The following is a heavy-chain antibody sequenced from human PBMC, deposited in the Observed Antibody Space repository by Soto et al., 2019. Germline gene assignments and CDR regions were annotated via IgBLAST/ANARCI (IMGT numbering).Heavy chain of an antibody. CDR3: VRHEAVPKLQGGMGV. CDR2: IYYAGNT. V-gene: IGHV4-59*02. Sequence: QMQLQESGPGLVKPSETLSLTCTVSGGSVTGYYWSWIRQAPGRGLEWIGYIYYAGNTLYTPSLGSRVTSSVDTSKNQFSLKLRSVTAADTAVYFGVRHEAVPKLQGGMGVWGQGTTVTGSS. D-gene: IGHD2-15*01. CDR1: GGSVTGYY. J-gene: IGHJ6*02.